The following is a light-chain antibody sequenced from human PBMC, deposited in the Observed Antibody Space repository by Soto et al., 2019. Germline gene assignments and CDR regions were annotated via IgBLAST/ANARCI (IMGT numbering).Light chain of an antibody. CDR3: QQRRSWPPTIT. CDR2: DAS. J-gene: IGKJ5*01. CDR1: QSVSTY. V-gene: IGKV3-11*01. Sequence: EIVLTQSPAPLSLSPGERATLSCKCSQSVSTYLAWYQQRPGQAPRLLIYDASYRATDIPPRFSGSGSGTDFTLTISSLEPEEFAVYYCQQRRSWPPTITFGQGTRLEIK.